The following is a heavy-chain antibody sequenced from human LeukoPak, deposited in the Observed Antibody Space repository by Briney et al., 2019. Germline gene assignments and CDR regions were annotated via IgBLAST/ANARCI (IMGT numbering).Heavy chain of an antibody. CDR2: IYYSGST. Sequence: SETLSLTCTVSGGSISSSNYYWGWIRQPPGKGLEWIGSIYYSGSTYYNPSLKSRVTISVDTSKNQFSLKLSSVTAAGTAVYYCASRSTYYYGSGSYYWSYWGQGTLVTVSS. D-gene: IGHD3-10*01. CDR3: ASRSTYYYGSGSYYWSY. CDR1: GGSISSSNYY. J-gene: IGHJ4*02. V-gene: IGHV4-39*01.